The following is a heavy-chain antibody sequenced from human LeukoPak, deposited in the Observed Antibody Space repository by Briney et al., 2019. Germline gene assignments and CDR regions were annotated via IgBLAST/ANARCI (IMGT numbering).Heavy chain of an antibody. Sequence: SETLSLTCTVSGGSISSYYWSWIRLPPGKGLEWIGYIYYSGSTNYNPSLKSRVTISVDTSKNQFSLKLSSVTAADTAVYYCARSLVVPAAMWYYYYGMDVWGQGTTVTVSS. CDR1: GGSISSYY. V-gene: IGHV4-59*01. CDR3: ARSLVVPAAMWYYYYGMDV. D-gene: IGHD2-2*01. CDR2: IYYSGST. J-gene: IGHJ6*02.